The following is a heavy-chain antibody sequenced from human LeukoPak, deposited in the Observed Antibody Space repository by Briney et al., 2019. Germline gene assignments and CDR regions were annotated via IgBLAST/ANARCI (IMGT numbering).Heavy chain of an antibody. CDR1: GLSFSSSA. Sequence: GGSLRLSCAASGLSFSSSAMTWVRQAPGKGLEWVSGMSGSGDTTYYADSVKGRFTISRDNSKNTLFLQMNSLRAEDTAVYYCAKLAGISGWYVYYFDYWGQGTLVTVS. CDR3: AKLAGISGWYVYYFDY. CDR2: MSGSGDTT. D-gene: IGHD6-19*01. V-gene: IGHV3-23*01. J-gene: IGHJ4*02.